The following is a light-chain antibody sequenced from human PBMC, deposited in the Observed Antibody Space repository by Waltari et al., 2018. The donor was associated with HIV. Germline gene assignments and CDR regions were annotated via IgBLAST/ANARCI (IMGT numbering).Light chain of an antibody. CDR2: RNY. V-gene: IGLV1-47*01. Sequence: QSVLTQPPSASGTPGQTVTISCSGSTSNVEPQWVYWYQQLPGTAPKLLIYRNYQRPSRVPDRFSSSKSGASASLIISGLRSEDEADYSCGVWDSTLKQWLFGGGTKLTVL. J-gene: IGLJ3*02. CDR1: TSNVEPQW. CDR3: GVWDSTLKQWL.